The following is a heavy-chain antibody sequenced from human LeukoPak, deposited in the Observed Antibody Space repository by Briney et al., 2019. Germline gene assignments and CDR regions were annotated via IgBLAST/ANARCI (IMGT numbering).Heavy chain of an antibody. CDR2: ISGSGGST. V-gene: IGHV3-23*01. J-gene: IGHJ4*02. CDR3: AKDLYYYDSSGYYFDHLLYYFDY. D-gene: IGHD3-22*01. Sequence: PGGSLRLSCAASGFTFSSYAMSWVRQAPGKGLEWVSAISGSGGSTYYADSVKGRFTISRDNSKNTLYLQMNSLRAEDTAVYYCAKDLYYYDSSGYYFDHLLYYFDYWGQGTLVTVSS. CDR1: GFTFSSYA.